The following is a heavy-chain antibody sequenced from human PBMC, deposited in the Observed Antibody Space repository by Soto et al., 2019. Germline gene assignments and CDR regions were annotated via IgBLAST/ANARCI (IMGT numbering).Heavy chain of an antibody. Sequence: PSETLSLTCAVSGFSISSGNYWGWIRKDPGKGLEWIGSVYHGGNTYYNPSLKSRVSISIDLSKNQFSLKLTSVTAADTAAYYCARARWYDAFNVWGQGTVVTVSS. CDR2: VYHGGNT. D-gene: IGHD2-15*01. V-gene: IGHV4-38-2*01. J-gene: IGHJ3*01. CDR1: GFSISSGNY. CDR3: ARARWYDAFNV.